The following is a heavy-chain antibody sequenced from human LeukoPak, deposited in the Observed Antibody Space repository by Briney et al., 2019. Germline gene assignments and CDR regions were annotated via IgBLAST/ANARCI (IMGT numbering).Heavy chain of an antibody. D-gene: IGHD5-18*01. CDR2: INRDGSTT. V-gene: IGHV3-74*03. Sequence: GGSLRLSCAASGFTFSNYWVHWVRQAPGKGLVWVSRINRDGSTTKYADSVKGRFTVSRDNAKNTLNLQMNSLRAEDTAVYYCARASGDIVETATMGSYWGQGTLVTVSS. CDR1: GFTFSNYW. J-gene: IGHJ4*02. CDR3: ARASGDIVETATMGSY.